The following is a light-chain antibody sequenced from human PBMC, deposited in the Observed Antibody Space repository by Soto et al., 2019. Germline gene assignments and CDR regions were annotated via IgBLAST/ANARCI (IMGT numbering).Light chain of an antibody. J-gene: IGKJ1*01. Sequence: EIVVTQSPATLSVSPGERVTLSCRASQSVSSSLAWYQQRPGQAPRLLIYDTSTRATGIAARFSGSGSGTEFTLTISSLQYEDVAVYYCRQYVHWPPGTFGQGTTVEIK. CDR1: QSVSSS. CDR2: DTS. CDR3: RQYVHWPPGT. V-gene: IGKV3-15*01.